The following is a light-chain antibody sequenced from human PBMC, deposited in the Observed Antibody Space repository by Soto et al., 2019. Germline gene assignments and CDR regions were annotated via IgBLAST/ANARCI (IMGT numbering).Light chain of an antibody. CDR1: QYITSY. CDR3: QQYYSYTRT. Sequence: AILMTQSPSSLSASTGDRVTITCGASQYITSYLAWYQQKPGKAPKLLIYAASTLQSGVPSRFSGSGYGTDFTLTITCLKYEDFATYYCQQYYSYTRTFGHGTKVDIK. J-gene: IGKJ1*01. V-gene: IGKV1-8*01. CDR2: AAS.